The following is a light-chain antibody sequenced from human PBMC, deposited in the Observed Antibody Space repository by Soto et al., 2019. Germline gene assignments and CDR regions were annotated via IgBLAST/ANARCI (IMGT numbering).Light chain of an antibody. CDR2: KAS. J-gene: IGKJ4*01. Sequence: DIQMTQSPSTLSASVGDRVTITCRASQIISRWLVWYQQKPGKAPKLLIYKASTLQSGVPSRFSGSGSGTEFTLTSSSLQPDDFATYYCQHYNSYSSLSFGGGTKVEIK. CDR3: QHYNSYSSLS. V-gene: IGKV1-5*03. CDR1: QIISRW.